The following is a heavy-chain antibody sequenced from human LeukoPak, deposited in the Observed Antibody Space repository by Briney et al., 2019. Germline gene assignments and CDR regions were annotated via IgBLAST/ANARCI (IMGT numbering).Heavy chain of an antibody. CDR3: ARPSSDLYYYMDV. D-gene: IGHD6-19*01. CDR2: INPNSGGT. V-gene: IGHV1-2*02. J-gene: IGHJ6*03. Sequence: LVASVKVSCEAAGYTFTGYYMHWVRQAPGQGLEWMGWINPNSGGTNYAQKFQGRVTMTRDTSISTAYMELSRLRSDDTAVYYCARPSSDLYYYMDVWGKGTTVTVSS. CDR1: GYTFTGYY.